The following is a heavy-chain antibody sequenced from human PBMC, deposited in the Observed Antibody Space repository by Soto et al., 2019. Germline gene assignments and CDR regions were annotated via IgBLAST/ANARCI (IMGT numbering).Heavy chain of an antibody. CDR3: AKSNQIFGVLIDYFYYGMDV. CDR2: ISGGGDTT. V-gene: IGHV3-23*01. D-gene: IGHD3-3*01. CDR1: GFTFSGYA. Sequence: LRLSCVASGFTFSGYAMSWVRQAPGKGLEWLSTISGGGDTTHFADSVKGRFTTSRDNSRNTVFLHLNSLGAEDTAVYYCAKSNQIFGVLIDYFYYGMDVWGQG. J-gene: IGHJ6*02.